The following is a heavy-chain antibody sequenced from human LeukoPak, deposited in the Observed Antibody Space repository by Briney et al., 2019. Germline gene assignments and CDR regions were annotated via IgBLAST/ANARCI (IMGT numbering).Heavy chain of an antibody. D-gene: IGHD4-23*01. Sequence: GESLKISCKGSGYSFTNYWIGWVRQMPGNDLEWMGIIYPGDSDTRYSPSFQGQVTISADKSISTAYLQWSSLRASDTAIYYCARHIDYAGNGPLDYWGQGTLVTVSS. CDR2: IYPGDSDT. V-gene: IGHV5-51*01. J-gene: IGHJ4*02. CDR1: GYSFTNYW. CDR3: ARHIDYAGNGPLDY.